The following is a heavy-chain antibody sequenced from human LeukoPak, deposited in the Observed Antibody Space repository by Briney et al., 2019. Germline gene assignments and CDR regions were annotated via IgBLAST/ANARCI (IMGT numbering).Heavy chain of an antibody. D-gene: IGHD6-19*01. Sequence: ASVKVSCKASGYTFTGYYMQWVRQAPGQGLEWMGWINPNSGGTNYAQKFQGRVTLTRDTSISTAYMELSRLRSDETSLYYCARGRGGWSFDYWGQGTLVTVSS. CDR1: GYTFTGYY. CDR3: ARGRGGWSFDY. V-gene: IGHV1-2*02. J-gene: IGHJ4*02. CDR2: INPNSGGT.